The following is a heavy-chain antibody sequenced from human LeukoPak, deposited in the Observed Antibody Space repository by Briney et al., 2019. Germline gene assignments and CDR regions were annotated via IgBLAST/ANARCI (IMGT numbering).Heavy chain of an antibody. CDR1: GGSISSYY. V-gene: IGHV4-59*12. CDR2: IYYRGST. CDR3: AREHLNWYFDL. Sequence: PSETLSLTCTVSGGSISSYYWSWIRQPPGKGLEWIGYIYYRGSTYYNPSLKSRVTISVDTSKNQFSLKLSSVTAADTAVYYCAREHLNWYFDLWGRGTLVTVSS. J-gene: IGHJ2*01.